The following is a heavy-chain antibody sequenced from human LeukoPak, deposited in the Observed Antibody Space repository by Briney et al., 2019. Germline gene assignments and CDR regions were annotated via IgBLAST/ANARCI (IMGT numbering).Heavy chain of an antibody. D-gene: IGHD3-22*01. Sequence: GGSLRLSCAASGFTFSNYAMSWVRQAPGEGLEWVSYTSSSSSTIYYADSVKGRFTISRDNAKNSLYLQMNSLRAEDTAVYYCARDSGYYYDSSNWFDPWGQGTLVTVSS. CDR2: TSSSSSTI. V-gene: IGHV3-48*01. CDR3: ARDSGYYYDSSNWFDP. J-gene: IGHJ5*02. CDR1: GFTFSNYA.